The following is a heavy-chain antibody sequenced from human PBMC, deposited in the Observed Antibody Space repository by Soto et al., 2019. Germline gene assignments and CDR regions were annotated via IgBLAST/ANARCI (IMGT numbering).Heavy chain of an antibody. V-gene: IGHV4-61*01. CDR2: IYYSGST. J-gene: IGHJ4*02. CDR3: ARVSTSDWYFDY. CDR1: GGSVSSGSYY. D-gene: IGHD3-9*01. Sequence: SETLSLTCTVSGGSVSSGSYYWSWIRQPPGKGLEWIGYIYYSGSTNYNPSLKSRVTISVDTSKNQFSLKLSSVTAADAAVYYCARVSTSDWYFDYWGQGTLVTVSS.